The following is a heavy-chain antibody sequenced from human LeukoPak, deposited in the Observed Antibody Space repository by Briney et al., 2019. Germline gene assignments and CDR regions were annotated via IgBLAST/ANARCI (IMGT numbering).Heavy chain of an antibody. V-gene: IGHV3-30*02. Sequence: GGSLRLSCAASGFTFSSYGMHWVRQAPGKGLEWVAFIRYDGSNKYHADSVKGRFTISRDNSKNTLYLQMNSLRAEDTAVYYCAKDLGDIVVVPAAIPYGAFDIWGQGTMVTVSS. D-gene: IGHD2-2*01. CDR2: IRYDGSNK. J-gene: IGHJ3*02. CDR1: GFTFSSYG. CDR3: AKDLGDIVVVPAAIPYGAFDI.